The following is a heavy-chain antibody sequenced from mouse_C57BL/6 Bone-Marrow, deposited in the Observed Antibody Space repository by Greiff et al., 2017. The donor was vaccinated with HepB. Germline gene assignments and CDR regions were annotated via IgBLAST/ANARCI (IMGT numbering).Heavy chain of an antibody. CDR3: ARKEIYYDYDEDWYFDV. Sequence: VQLKASGGGLVKPGGSLKLSCAASGFTFSDYGMHWVRQAPEKGLAWVAYISSGSSTIYYADTVKGRFTISRDNAKNTLFLQMTSLRSEDTAMYYCARKEIYYDYDEDWYFDVWGTGTTVTVSS. CDR1: GFTFSDYG. V-gene: IGHV5-17*01. D-gene: IGHD2-4*01. CDR2: ISSGSSTI. J-gene: IGHJ1*03.